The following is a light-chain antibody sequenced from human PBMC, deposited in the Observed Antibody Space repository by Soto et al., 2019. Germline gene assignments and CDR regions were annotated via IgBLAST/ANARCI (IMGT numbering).Light chain of an antibody. CDR1: LSVSVY. CDR3: HQRQYWPPIT. CDR2: DAS. J-gene: IGKJ5*01. Sequence: VSTQSTDTLSLSPGERATLSCSTSLSVSVYLDWYQQKPGQAPRLLISDASNRATGIPARFSGSGSGTDFTLTISSLEPEDFAVYYCHQRQYWPPITFGQGTRLEIK. V-gene: IGKV3-11*01.